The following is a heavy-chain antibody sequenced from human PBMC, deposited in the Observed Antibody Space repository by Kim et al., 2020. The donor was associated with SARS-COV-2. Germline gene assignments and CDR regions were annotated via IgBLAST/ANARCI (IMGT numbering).Heavy chain of an antibody. CDR2: ISGSGGST. CDR3: ALWYSSSWDAFDI. V-gene: IGHV3-23*01. J-gene: IGHJ3*02. Sequence: GGSLRLSCAASGFTFSSYAMSWVRQAPGKGLEWVSAISGSGGSTYYADSVKGRFTISRDNSKNTLYLQMNSLRAEDTAVYYCALWYSSSWDAFDIWGQGTMVTVSS. CDR1: GFTFSSYA. D-gene: IGHD6-13*01.